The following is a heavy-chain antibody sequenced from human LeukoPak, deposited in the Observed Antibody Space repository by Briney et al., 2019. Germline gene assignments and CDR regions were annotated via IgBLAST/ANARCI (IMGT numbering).Heavy chain of an antibody. CDR1: GFTFNRNA. V-gene: IGHV3-23*01. Sequence: GGSLRLSCAASGFTFNRNAISWVRQAPGKGLEWVSTIGGSGDKTFYADSVKGRFTISSDNSENMLHLQMSSLTGEDTALYYCVRRGDASSGWGDHDYWGQGALVTVSS. J-gene: IGHJ4*02. CDR2: IGGSGDKT. CDR3: VRRGDASSGWGDHDY. D-gene: IGHD6-19*01.